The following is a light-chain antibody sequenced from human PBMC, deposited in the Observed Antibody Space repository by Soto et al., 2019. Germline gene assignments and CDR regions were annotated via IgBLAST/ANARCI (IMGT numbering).Light chain of an antibody. V-gene: IGKV4-1*01. CDR1: QSVLYSSNNKNY. CDR3: QQYYATPHT. J-gene: IGKJ4*01. Sequence: DIVMTQSPDSLAVSLGERATINCKSSQSVLYSSNNKNYLAWYQQKPGQPPKLLIYWASTRESGVPDRFSGSGSGTDCTLTINSLQAEDVAVYYCQQYYATPHTFGGGTKVEIK. CDR2: WAS.